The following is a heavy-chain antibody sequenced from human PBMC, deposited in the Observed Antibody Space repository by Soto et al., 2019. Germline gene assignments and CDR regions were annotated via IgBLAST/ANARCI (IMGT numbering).Heavy chain of an antibody. CDR2: IKQTGDA. J-gene: IGHJ5*01. Sequence: QVHLQESGPGLVKPSETLSLTCAVSGDSIKTETWWSWLRQLPGTGLEWIGEIKQTGDANANPALRSRVSMSVDRTKYQFFLTLRSVSAADTAVYFCAREGRLLCFESWGQGTLVTVSS. V-gene: IGHV4-4*02. CDR3: AREGRLLCFES. CDR1: GDSIKTETW.